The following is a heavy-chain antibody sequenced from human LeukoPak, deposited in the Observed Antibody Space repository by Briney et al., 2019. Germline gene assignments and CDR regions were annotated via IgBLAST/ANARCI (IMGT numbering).Heavy chain of an antibody. D-gene: IGHD2-2*01. J-gene: IGHJ5*02. CDR1: GGSFTGSNW. V-gene: IGHV4-4*02. CDR2: IYHSGST. CDR3: ARGPVIPAAIGCWFDP. Sequence: KPSETLSLTCAVSGGSFTGSNWWSWVRQPPGKGLEWIGEIYHSGSTNYNSSLKSRVTISVDNSKNQFSLKLSSVTAADTAVYYCARGPVIPAAIGCWFDPWGQGTLVTVSS.